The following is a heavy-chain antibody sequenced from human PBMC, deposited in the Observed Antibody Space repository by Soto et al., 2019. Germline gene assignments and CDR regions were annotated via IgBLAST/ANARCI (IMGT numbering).Heavy chain of an antibody. CDR3: ARMATFGSLNSFDP. D-gene: IGHD3-16*01. CDR2: MNPGSGDT. CDR1: GYSFTNND. J-gene: IGHJ5*02. Sequence: ASVKVSCKASGYSFTNNDVSWVRHATGQGLEWMGWMNPGSGDTGYAQKFQGRVTMTRDISIATAYMELSSLRSEDTAIYYCARMATFGSLNSFDPWGQGTLVTVSS. V-gene: IGHV1-8*01.